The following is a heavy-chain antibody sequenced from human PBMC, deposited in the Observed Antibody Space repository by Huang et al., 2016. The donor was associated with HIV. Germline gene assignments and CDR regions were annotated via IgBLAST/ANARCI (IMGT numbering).Heavy chain of an antibody. J-gene: IGHJ4*02. CDR3: AKGREQWPVLSALDY. CDR1: GFTFSSYA. D-gene: IGHD6-19*01. CDR2: LSGSGGST. V-gene: IGHV3-23*01. Sequence: EVQLLESGGGLVQPGGSLRLSCAASGFTFSSYAMSWVRQGPWKGLEWVVTLSGSGGSTYYADSVKGRFTISRDNSKNTLYLQMNSLRAEDTAVYYCAKGREQWPVLSALDYWGQGTLVTVSS.